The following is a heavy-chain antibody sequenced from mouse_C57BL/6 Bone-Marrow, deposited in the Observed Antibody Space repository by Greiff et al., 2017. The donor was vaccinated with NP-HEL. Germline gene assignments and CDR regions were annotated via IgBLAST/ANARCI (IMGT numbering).Heavy chain of an antibody. CDR1: GYTFTDYN. CDR2: INPNNGGT. V-gene: IGHV1-18*01. CDR3: ARGGLRSRYFDV. D-gene: IGHD1-1*01. J-gene: IGHJ1*03. Sequence: VQLKQSGPELVKPGASVKIPCKASGYTFTDYNMDWVKQSHGKSLEWIGDINPNNGGTIYNQKFKGKATLTVDKSSSTAYMELRSLTSEDTAVYYCARGGLRSRYFDVWGTGTTVTVSS.